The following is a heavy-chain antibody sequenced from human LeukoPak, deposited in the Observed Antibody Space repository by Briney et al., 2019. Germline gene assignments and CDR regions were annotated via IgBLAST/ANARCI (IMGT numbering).Heavy chain of an antibody. CDR3: ARDSYFDYWGDV. V-gene: IGHV3-23*01. CDR2: ISGFSMGPETT. Sequence: GGSLRLSCAASGFTFSSYAMSWVRQAPGKGLEWVSSISGFSMGPETTHYADSVRGRFIISRDNSKNTLFLQMSSLRVEDTAVYYCARDSYFDYWGDVWGQGTTVTVSS. CDR1: GFTFSSYA. D-gene: IGHD3-3*01. J-gene: IGHJ6*02.